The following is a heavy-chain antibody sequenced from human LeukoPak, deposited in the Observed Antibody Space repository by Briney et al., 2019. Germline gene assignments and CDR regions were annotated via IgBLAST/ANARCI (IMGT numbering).Heavy chain of an antibody. Sequence: GASVKVSCKASGYTFTSYAMNWVRQAPGQGLEWMGWINTNTGNPTYAQGFTGRFVFSLDTSVSTAYLQISSLRAEDTAVYYCARAVYCTNGVCPRARYYYYYMDVWGKGTTVTVSS. J-gene: IGHJ6*03. CDR1: GYTFTSYA. CDR3: ARAVYCTNGVCPRARYYYYYMDV. D-gene: IGHD2-8*01. V-gene: IGHV7-4-1*02. CDR2: INTNTGNP.